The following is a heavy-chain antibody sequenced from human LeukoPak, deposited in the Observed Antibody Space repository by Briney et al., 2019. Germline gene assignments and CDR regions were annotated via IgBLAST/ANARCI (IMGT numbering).Heavy chain of an antibody. CDR3: AELGITMIGGV. Sequence: GGSLRLTCAASGITFSRYGMHWVRQAPGKGLEWVTFIRYDGSIKYYADSVKGRFTISRDNAKNSLYLQMNSLRAEDTAVYYCAELGITMIGGVWGKGTTVTISS. CDR2: IRYDGSIK. CDR1: GITFSRYG. V-gene: IGHV3-30*02. J-gene: IGHJ6*04. D-gene: IGHD3-10*02.